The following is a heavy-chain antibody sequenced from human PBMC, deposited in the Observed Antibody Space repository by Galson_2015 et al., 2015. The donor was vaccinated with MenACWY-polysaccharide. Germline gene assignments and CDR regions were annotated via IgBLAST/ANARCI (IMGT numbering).Heavy chain of an antibody. CDR1: GFTFSTYW. V-gene: IGHV3-7*01. Sequence: SLRLSCAASGFTFSTYWMNWVRQAPGKGLEWVANIKEDGSEKYYVDSVKGRFTISRDNAKNSLYLQMDSLRAEDTAVYYCARSPYDQASGTYSCVHYWGPGTLVTVSS. CDR2: IKEDGSEK. D-gene: IGHD3-10*01. CDR3: ARSPYDQASGTYSCVHY. J-gene: IGHJ4*02.